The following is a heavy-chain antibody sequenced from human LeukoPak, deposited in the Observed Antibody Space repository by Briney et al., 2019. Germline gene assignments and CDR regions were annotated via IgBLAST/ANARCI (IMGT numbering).Heavy chain of an antibody. V-gene: IGHV3-23*01. CDR2: ISGSGGST. J-gene: IGHJ1*01. CDR1: GFTFSSYA. D-gene: IGHD3-10*01. Sequence: PGGSLRLSCAASGFTFSSYAMSWVRHAPGKGLEWVSAISGSGGSTYYADSVKGRFTISRDNSKNTLYLQMNSLRAEDTGGNYCAKALLTMGRGVIIVEYFQHWGQGTLVTVSS. CDR3: AKALLTMGRGVIIVEYFQH.